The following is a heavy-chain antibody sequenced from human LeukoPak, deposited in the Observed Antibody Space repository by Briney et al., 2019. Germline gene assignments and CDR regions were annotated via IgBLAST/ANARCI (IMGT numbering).Heavy chain of an antibody. CDR1: GFTFSSYS. CDR3: ARDPSYSSSWYNWFDP. J-gene: IGHJ5*02. Sequence: PGGSLRLSCAASGFTFSSYSMNWVRQAPGKGLEWVSSISSSSSYIYYADSVKGRFTTSRDNAKNSLYLQMNSLRAEDTAVYYCARDPSYSSSWYNWFDPWGQGTLVTVSS. D-gene: IGHD6-13*01. V-gene: IGHV3-21*01. CDR2: ISSSSSYI.